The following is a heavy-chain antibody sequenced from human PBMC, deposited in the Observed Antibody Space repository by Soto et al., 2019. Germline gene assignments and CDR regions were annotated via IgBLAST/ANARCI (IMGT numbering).Heavy chain of an antibody. Sequence: SCAASGFTFSSYGMHWVRQAPGKGLEWVAVIWYDGSNKYYADSVKGRFTISRDNSKNTLYLQMNSLRAEDTAVYYCARDQSYPYYDSSAGLDYWGQGTLVTV. CDR2: IWYDGSNK. D-gene: IGHD3-22*01. CDR1: GFTFSSYG. CDR3: ARDQSYPYYDSSAGLDY. J-gene: IGHJ4*02. V-gene: IGHV3-33*01.